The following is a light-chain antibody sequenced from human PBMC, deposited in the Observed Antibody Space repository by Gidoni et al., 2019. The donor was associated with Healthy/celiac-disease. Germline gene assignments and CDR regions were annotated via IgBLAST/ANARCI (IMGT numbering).Light chain of an antibody. J-gene: IGLJ2*01. Sequence: QSVLTQPPSVSEAPGQRVTISCTGSSSNIGAGYDVYWYQQLPGTAPKLLIYGNSNRPSGVPDRFSGSKSGTSASLAITGLQAEDEADYYCQSYDSSLSGNVVFGGGTKLTVL. CDR3: QSYDSSLSGNVV. V-gene: IGLV1-40*01. CDR2: GNS. CDR1: SSNIGAGYD.